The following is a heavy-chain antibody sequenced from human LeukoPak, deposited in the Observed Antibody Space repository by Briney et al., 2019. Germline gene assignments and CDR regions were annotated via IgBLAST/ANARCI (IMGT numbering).Heavy chain of an antibody. CDR1: GFTFSCYA. J-gene: IGHJ4*02. CDR2: ISGSGGST. CDR3: AKAVTTVTILTRGTHKHLDY. Sequence: GGSLRLSCAASGFTFSCYAMSWVRQAPGKGLEWVSAISGSGGSTYYADSVKGRFTISRDNSKNTLYLQMNSLRAEDTAIYYCAKAVTTVTILTRGTHKHLDYWGQGTLVTVSS. V-gene: IGHV3-23*01. D-gene: IGHD4-17*01.